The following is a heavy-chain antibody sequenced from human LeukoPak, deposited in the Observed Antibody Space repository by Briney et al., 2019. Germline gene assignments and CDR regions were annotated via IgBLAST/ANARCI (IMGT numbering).Heavy chain of an antibody. J-gene: IGHJ4*02. D-gene: IGHD6-13*01. CDR1: GFTFSSYA. Sequence: GGSLRLSCAASGFTFSSYAVSWVRQAPGKGLEWVSSISGSGVATYSADSVKGRFTISRDNSKNTLYLQMNSLRAEDTAVYYCAKDWGYSTSQGYYFDYWGQGTVVTVSS. CDR2: ISGSGVAT. CDR3: AKDWGYSTSQGYYFDY. V-gene: IGHV3-23*01.